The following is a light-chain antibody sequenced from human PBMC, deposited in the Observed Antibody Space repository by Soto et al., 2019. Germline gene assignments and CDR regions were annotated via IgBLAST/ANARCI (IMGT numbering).Light chain of an antibody. CDR3: QQYGSSPRVT. J-gene: IGKJ4*01. CDR1: QSVSSSY. CDR2: GAS. V-gene: IGKV3-20*01. Sequence: EIVLTQSPGTLSLSPGERATLSCRASQSVSSSYLAWYQQKPGQAPRLVIYGASSWATGIPDRFSGSGTGTDVTLTISRLEPDDFAVYYCQQYGSSPRVTFGGGTKVEIK.